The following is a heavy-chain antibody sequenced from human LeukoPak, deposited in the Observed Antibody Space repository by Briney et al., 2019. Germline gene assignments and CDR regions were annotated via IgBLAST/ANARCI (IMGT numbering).Heavy chain of an antibody. CDR3: ATTGYSSGWYLGY. D-gene: IGHD6-19*01. CDR2: INHSGST. CDR1: GGSFSGYY. Sequence: KTSETLSLTCAVYGGSFSGYYWSWIRQPPEKGLEWIGEINHSGSTNYNPSLKSRVTISVDTSKNQFSLKLSSVTAADTAVYYCATTGYSSGWYLGYWGQGTLVTVSS. J-gene: IGHJ4*02. V-gene: IGHV4-34*01.